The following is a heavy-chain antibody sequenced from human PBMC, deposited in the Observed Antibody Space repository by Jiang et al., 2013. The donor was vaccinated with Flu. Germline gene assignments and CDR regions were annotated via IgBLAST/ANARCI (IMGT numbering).Heavy chain of an antibody. CDR1: GGSISSSRYY. J-gene: IGHJ6*02. CDR2: ISYSGNT. CDR3: VLSGSQHSFAMDV. D-gene: IGHD1-26*01. Sequence: GPRYEKPSETLSLSCTVSGGSISSSRYYCGWIRRPPGKGLEWIGSISYSGNTYYSPSLRSRVTISVDTPKNQFSLKLTSVTAADTAVYYCVLSGSQHSFAMDVWGQGTTVTVSS. V-gene: IGHV4-39*01.